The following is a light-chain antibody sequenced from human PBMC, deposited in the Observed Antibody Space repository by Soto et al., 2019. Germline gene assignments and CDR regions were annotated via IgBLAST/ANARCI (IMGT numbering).Light chain of an antibody. CDR1: QGISSA. J-gene: IGKJ1*01. Sequence: AVQLTQSPSSLSASVGDRVTITCRASQGISSALAWYQQKPGIAPKLLIYDASTLESGVPSRFSGSGSGTDFTLTISSLQPEDFASYYCQQYNSYSTFGQGTKVDIK. CDR2: DAS. CDR3: QQYNSYST. V-gene: IGKV1-13*02.